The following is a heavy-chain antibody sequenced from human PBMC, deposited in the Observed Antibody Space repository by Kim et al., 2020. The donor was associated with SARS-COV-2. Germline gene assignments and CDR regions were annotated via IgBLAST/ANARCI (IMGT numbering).Heavy chain of an antibody. CDR2: SSSYI. V-gene: IGHV3-21*01. D-gene: IGHD7-27*01. Sequence: SSSYIYYADSVKGRFTISRDNAKNSLYLQMNSLRAEDTAVYYCAEANRGEWGQGTLVTVSS. J-gene: IGHJ4*02. CDR3: AEANRGE.